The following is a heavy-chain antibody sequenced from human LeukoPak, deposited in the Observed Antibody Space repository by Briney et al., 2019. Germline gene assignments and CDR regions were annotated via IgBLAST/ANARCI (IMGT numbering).Heavy chain of an antibody. CDR1: GYTFTNYG. D-gene: IGHD3-10*01. V-gene: IGHV1-18*01. Sequence: ASVKESCKASGYTFTNYGISWVRQAPGQGLEWMGWISAYKGNTNYAQKIQGRVTMTTDTSTSTAYMELRSLRSDDTAVYYCARVLVRGVGGDYWGQGTLVTVSS. J-gene: IGHJ4*02. CDR3: ARVLVRGVGGDY. CDR2: ISAYKGNT.